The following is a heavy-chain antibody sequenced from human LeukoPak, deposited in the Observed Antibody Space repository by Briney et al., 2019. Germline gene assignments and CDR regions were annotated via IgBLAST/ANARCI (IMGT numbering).Heavy chain of an antibody. CDR3: AKRAGQQLTYWYIDL. D-gene: IGHD6-13*01. J-gene: IGHJ2*01. CDR2: ISNSYNT. Sequence: GGSLRLCCAASGFTFNNYAMSWVRKAPGKGLECVSTISNSYNTYYADSVKGRFTISRDNSNNMLYLQMDSLRADDTAIYYCAKRAGQQLTYWYIDLWGRGTLVSVSS. CDR1: GFTFNNYA. V-gene: IGHV3-23*01.